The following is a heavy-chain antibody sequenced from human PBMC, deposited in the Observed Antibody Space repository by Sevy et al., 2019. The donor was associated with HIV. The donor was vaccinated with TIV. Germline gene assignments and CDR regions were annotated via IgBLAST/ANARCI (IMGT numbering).Heavy chain of an antibody. CDR3: ARPIWRVTTATYFDS. J-gene: IGHJ4*02. V-gene: IGHV3-33*01. D-gene: IGHD1-26*01. CDR2: IWYDGSQK. CDR1: GFPFSSFA. Sequence: GGSLRLSCSASGFPFSSFAMHWVRQAPGKGLEWVALIWYDGSQKYFADSLKGRLTISRDNSKNTLFLQMNSLRAEDTAVYYCARPIWRVTTATYFDSWGQGTLVTVSS.